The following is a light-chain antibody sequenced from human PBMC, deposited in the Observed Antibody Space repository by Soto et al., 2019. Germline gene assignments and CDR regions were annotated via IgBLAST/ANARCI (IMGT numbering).Light chain of an antibody. CDR2: DVS. J-gene: IGLJ1*01. Sequence: QSVLTQPASVSGSPGQSITISCTGTSSDVGGYNYVSWYQQHPGKAPKLMIYDVSNRPSGVSNRFSGSKSGNTVSLTISGLQAEDEADYYCSSYTSSSTPVFGTGTKVTVL. CDR1: SSDVGGYNY. CDR3: SSYTSSSTPV. V-gene: IGLV2-14*01.